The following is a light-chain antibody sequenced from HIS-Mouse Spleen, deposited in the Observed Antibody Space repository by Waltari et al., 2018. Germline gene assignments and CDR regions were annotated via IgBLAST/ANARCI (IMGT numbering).Light chain of an antibody. CDR3: QQYYRYLNT. J-gene: IGKJ5*01. CDR2: AAS. CDR1: QGISSY. V-gene: IGKV1-8*01. Sequence: AIRMTQSPSSFSASTGDRVTITCRASQGISSYLAWYQQKPGKAPKLLIYAASTLQSGVPSRFSGSGSGTDFTLTISCLQSEDFATYYCQQYYRYLNTFGQGTRLEIK.